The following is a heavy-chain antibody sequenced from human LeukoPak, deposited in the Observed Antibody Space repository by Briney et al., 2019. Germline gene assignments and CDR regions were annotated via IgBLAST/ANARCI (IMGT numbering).Heavy chain of an antibody. V-gene: IGHV4-59*01. D-gene: IGHD2-2*01. J-gene: IGHJ5*02. CDR1: GGSISSYY. CDR2: IYYSGST. CDR3: SRGLLFYWSNTSCRGGFVP. Sequence: SETLSLTCTVSGGSISSYYWSWIRQPPGKGLEWIGYIYYSGSTNYNPSLKSRVTISVDTPKNKFCLKLSSLTAADTAVYYSSRGLLFYWSNTSCRGGFVPWGQGTLGTVSS.